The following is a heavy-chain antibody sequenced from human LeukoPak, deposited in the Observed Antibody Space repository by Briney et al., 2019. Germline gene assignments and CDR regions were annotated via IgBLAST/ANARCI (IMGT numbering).Heavy chain of an antibody. CDR2: IIPIFGTA. Sequence: SVKVSCKASGGTFSSYAISWVRQAPGQGLEWMGGIIPIFGTANYAQKFQGRVTITADESTSTAYMELSSPRSEDTAVYYCARGSSSWYGFNYFDYWGQGTLVTVSS. CDR1: GGTFSSYA. D-gene: IGHD6-13*01. J-gene: IGHJ4*02. V-gene: IGHV1-69*01. CDR3: ARGSSSWYGFNYFDY.